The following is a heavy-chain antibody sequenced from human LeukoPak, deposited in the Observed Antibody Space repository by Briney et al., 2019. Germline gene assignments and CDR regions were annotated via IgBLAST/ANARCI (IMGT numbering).Heavy chain of an antibody. Sequence: SETLSLACTVSGGSIISNYWSWIRQSAGTGLEWIGRIYGSGVTDYNPSLKSRVTMSLDTSRKQFSLRLTSVTAADTAVYYCARLKFYDSTGYSPGYYMDVWGKGTTVSVFS. V-gene: IGHV4-4*07. CDR1: GGSIISNY. D-gene: IGHD3-22*01. J-gene: IGHJ6*03. CDR2: IYGSGVT. CDR3: ARLKFYDSTGYSPGYYMDV.